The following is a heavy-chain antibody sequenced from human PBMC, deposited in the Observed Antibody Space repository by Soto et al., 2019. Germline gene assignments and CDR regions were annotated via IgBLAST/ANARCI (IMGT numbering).Heavy chain of an antibody. D-gene: IGHD2-15*01. J-gene: IGHJ4*02. Sequence: GASVKVSCKASGGTFSSYAISWVRQAPGQGLEWMGGIIPIFGTANYAQKFQGRVTITADESTSTAYMELSSLRSEDTAVYYCARELGGYCSGGSCYKDDYWGQGTLVTVS. V-gene: IGHV1-69*13. CDR3: ARELGGYCSGGSCYKDDY. CDR2: IIPIFGTA. CDR1: GGTFSSYA.